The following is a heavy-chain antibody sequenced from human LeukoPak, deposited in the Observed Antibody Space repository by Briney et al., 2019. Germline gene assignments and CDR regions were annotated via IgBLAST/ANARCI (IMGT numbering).Heavy chain of an antibody. V-gene: IGHV3-21*01. CDR2: ISSSSSYI. D-gene: IGHD2-2*02. Sequence: PGGSLRLSCAASGFTFSSYSMNWVRQAPGKGLEWVSSISSSSSYIYYADSVKGRFTISRDNAKNSLYLQMNSLRAEDTAVYYCAAHCSGTSCYRGGVDYWGQGTLVTVSS. CDR3: AAHCSGTSCYRGGVDY. CDR1: GFTFSSYS. J-gene: IGHJ4*02.